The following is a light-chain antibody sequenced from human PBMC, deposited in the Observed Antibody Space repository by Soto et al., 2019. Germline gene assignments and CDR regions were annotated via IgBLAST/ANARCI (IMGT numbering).Light chain of an antibody. CDR3: QQYGDLPWT. V-gene: IGKV3-20*01. CDR1: QSVSSNY. CDR2: GAS. Sequence: ALTQSPGTLSSSPGERATLSCRASQSVSSNYLAWYQQKPGQAPRLLIYGASSRATGIPDRFSGSGSGTDFTRTIDRLESEDFAVYCCQQYGDLPWTFGQGTKVEN. J-gene: IGKJ1*01.